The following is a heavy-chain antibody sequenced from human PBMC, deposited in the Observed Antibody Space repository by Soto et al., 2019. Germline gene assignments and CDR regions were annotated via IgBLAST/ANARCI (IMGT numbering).Heavy chain of an antibody. D-gene: IGHD3-10*01. CDR1: GDSMGSGDYY. V-gene: IGHV4-30-4*01. J-gene: IGHJ5*02. Sequence: QVQLQESGPGLVKPSQTLSLTCTVSGDSMGSGDYYWTWIRQPPGKGLEWIGYIYYIGTTFYNPSLERRVNISIDTSTNHFSLRLTSVTAADTAVYYCSRGSTYYGFLTWGQGTLVTVSS. CDR3: SRGSTYYGFLT. CDR2: IYYIGTT.